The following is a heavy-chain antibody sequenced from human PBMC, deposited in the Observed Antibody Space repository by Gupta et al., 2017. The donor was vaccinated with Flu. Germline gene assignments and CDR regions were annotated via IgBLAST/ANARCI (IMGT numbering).Heavy chain of an antibody. J-gene: IGHJ4*02. CDR2: ISGSGGST. V-gene: IGHV3-23*01. CDR1: GFTFSSYA. Sequence: EVQLLESGGGLVQPGGSLRLSCAASGFTFSSYAMIWVRQAPGKGLEWVSAISGSGGSTYYADSVKGRFTISRDNSKNTLYLQMNSLRAEDTAVYYCVCEVVPAAMSGYWGQGTLVTVSS. CDR3: VCEVVPAAMSGY. D-gene: IGHD2-2*01.